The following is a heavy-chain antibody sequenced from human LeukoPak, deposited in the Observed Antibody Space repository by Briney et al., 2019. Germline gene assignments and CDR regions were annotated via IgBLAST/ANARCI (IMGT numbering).Heavy chain of an antibody. J-gene: IGHJ4*02. V-gene: IGHV3-21*04. Sequence: GGSLRLSCAASGFMFSSYSMNWVRQAPGKGLEWVSSISSSSSDIYYADSVKGRFTISRDNSKNTLYLQMNSLRAEDTAVYYCAKVDSSGWYERVDYWGQGTLVTVSS. CDR3: AKVDSSGWYERVDY. CDR1: GFMFSSYS. D-gene: IGHD6-19*01. CDR2: ISSSSSDI.